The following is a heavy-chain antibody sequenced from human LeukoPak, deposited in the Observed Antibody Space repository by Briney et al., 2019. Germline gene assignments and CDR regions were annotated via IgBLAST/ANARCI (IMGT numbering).Heavy chain of an antibody. V-gene: IGHV3-30-3*01. D-gene: IGHD2-21*02. CDR1: GFTFTNYA. CDR3: ARGFVLGAAKNYFDY. Sequence: GGSLRLSCAASGFTFTNYALHWVRQAPGKGLEWVAVISYDGTNKYYADSVKGRFTISRDNSQNTLSLQMNSLRAEDTALYYCARGFVLGAAKNYFDYWGQGALVTVSS. J-gene: IGHJ4*02. CDR2: ISYDGTNK.